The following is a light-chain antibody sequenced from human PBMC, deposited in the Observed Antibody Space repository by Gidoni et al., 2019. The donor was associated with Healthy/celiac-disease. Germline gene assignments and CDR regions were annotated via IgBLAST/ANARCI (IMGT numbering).Light chain of an antibody. CDR3: QSYDSSLSASVV. CDR2: GTS. CDR1: SSNIGAGYD. J-gene: IGLJ2*01. Sequence: QSVLTQPPSVSGAPGQRVIISCTGSSSNIGAGYDVHWYQQLPGPAPKLLIYGTSNRPSGVPDRFSGSKSGTSASLAITGLQAEDEADYYCQSYDSSLSASVVFGGGTKLTVL. V-gene: IGLV1-40*01.